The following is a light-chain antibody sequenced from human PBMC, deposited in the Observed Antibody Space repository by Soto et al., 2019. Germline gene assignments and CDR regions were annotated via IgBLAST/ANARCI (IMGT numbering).Light chain of an antibody. Sequence: EIVLTQSPGTLSLSPGERTTLSCRASQSVSSIYLAWYQQKPGQAPRLLVYGASSRATGIPDGFSGSGSGTDFTLTISRLEPEDFAVYYCQQFGDSPWTFGQGTKVEIK. J-gene: IGKJ1*01. V-gene: IGKV3-20*01. CDR2: GAS. CDR3: QQFGDSPWT. CDR1: QSVSSIY.